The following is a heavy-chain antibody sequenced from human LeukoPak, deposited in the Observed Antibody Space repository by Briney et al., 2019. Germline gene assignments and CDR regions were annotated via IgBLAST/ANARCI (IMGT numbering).Heavy chain of an antibody. J-gene: IGHJ4*02. Sequence: SETLSLTCTVSGGSISSYYWSWIRQPAWKGLEWIGRIYTSGSTNYNPSLKSRVTMSVDTSKNQFSLKLSSVTAADTAVYYCARSLYDFWSGYYPLGYWGQGTLVTVSS. V-gene: IGHV4-4*07. CDR2: IYTSGST. D-gene: IGHD3-3*01. CDR1: GGSISSYY. CDR3: ARSLYDFWSGYYPLGY.